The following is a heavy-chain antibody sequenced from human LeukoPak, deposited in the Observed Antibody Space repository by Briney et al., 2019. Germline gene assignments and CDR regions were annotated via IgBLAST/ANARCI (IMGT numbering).Heavy chain of an antibody. V-gene: IGHV3-7*01. CDR3: VRPTDK. Sequence: GGSLRLSCAASGFTVSSNYISWVRQAPGKGLEWVANMNEDGSHKYYVDSVKGRFTISRDNAKNSLYLQMNSLRVEDTAVYYCVRPTDKWGQGTLVTVSS. CDR2: MNEDGSHK. J-gene: IGHJ4*02. CDR1: GFTVSSNY.